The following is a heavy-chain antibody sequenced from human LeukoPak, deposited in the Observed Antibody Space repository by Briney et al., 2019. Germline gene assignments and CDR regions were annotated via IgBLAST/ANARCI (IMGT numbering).Heavy chain of an antibody. CDR1: GGSISSYY. Sequence: SETLSLTCTVSGGSISSYYWSWIRQPPGKGLEWIGYIYYSGSTNYNPSLKSRVTISVDTSKNQFSPKLSSVTAADTAVYYCARSTRPNYYDSGGYFDYWGQGTLVTVSS. D-gene: IGHD3-22*01. J-gene: IGHJ4*02. CDR2: IYYSGST. V-gene: IGHV4-59*01. CDR3: ARSTRPNYYDSGGYFDY.